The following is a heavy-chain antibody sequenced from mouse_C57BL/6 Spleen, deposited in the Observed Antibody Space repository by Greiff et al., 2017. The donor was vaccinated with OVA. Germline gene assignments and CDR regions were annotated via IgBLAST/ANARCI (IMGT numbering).Heavy chain of an antibody. V-gene: IGHV2-6-1*01. CDR2: IWSDGST. Sequence: QVQLQQSGPGLEAPSQSLSITCTVSGFSLTSYGVHWVRQPPGKGLEWLVVIWSDGSTTYNSALKSRLSISKDKSKSQVFLKMNSLQTDDTAMYYCARHALYYYGSSPFYAMDYWGQGTSVTVSS. CDR1: GFSLTSYG. J-gene: IGHJ4*01. D-gene: IGHD1-1*01. CDR3: ARHALYYYGSSPFYAMDY.